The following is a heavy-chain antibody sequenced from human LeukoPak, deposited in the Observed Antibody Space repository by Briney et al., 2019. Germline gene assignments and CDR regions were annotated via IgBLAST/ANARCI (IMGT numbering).Heavy chain of an antibody. CDR2: IYYSGST. J-gene: IGHJ4*02. CDR1: GGSISSSSYY. V-gene: IGHV4-39*01. CDR3: ARRSGVNYDSSGYRLYYFDY. D-gene: IGHD3-22*01. Sequence: PSETLSLTCTVPGGSISSSSYYWGWIRQPPGKGLEWIGSIYYSGSTYYNPSLKSRVTISVDTSKNQFSLKLSSVTAADTAVYYCARRSGVNYDSSGYRLYYFDYWGQGTLVTVSS.